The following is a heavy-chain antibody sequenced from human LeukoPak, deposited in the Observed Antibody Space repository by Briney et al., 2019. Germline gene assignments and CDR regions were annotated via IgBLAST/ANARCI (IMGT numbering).Heavy chain of an antibody. Sequence: PSETLSLTCTVSGYSINSGYYWGWIRQPPGEGLEWIGSIYHSGSTYYNPSLKSRVTISLDTSKNQFSLKLSSVTAADTAVYYCARDNHRGSGWYTAGDYWGQGTLVTVSS. D-gene: IGHD6-19*01. J-gene: IGHJ4*02. CDR3: ARDNHRGSGWYTAGDY. CDR1: GYSINSGYY. V-gene: IGHV4-38-2*02. CDR2: IYHSGST.